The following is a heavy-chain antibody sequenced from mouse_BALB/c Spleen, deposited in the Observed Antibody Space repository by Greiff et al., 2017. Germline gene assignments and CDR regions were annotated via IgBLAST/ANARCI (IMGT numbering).Heavy chain of an antibody. Sequence: VQLQQSGAELVRPGTSVKVSCKASGYAFTNYLIEWVKQRPGQGLEWIGVINPGSGGTNYNEKFKGKATLTADKSSSTAYMQLSSLTSDDSAVYFCARSTMITNAMDYWGQGTSVTVSS. D-gene: IGHD2-4*01. CDR2: INPGSGGT. CDR1: GYAFTNYL. V-gene: IGHV1-54*03. CDR3: ARSTMITNAMDY. J-gene: IGHJ4*01.